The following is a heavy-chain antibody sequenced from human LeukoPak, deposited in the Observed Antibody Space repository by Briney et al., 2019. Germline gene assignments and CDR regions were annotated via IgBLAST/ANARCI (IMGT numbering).Heavy chain of an antibody. J-gene: IGHJ4*02. D-gene: IGHD3-16*01. Sequence: PSETLSLTCTVSGGSISSSSHYWGWIRQPPGKGLEWVGSMYYSGSTYYNPSLKSRVTISVDTSKNQFSLKLSSVTAADTAVYYCARRWGGIGLDYWGQGTLVTVSS. CDR3: ARRWGGIGLDY. V-gene: IGHV4-39*01. CDR1: GGSISSSSHY. CDR2: MYYSGST.